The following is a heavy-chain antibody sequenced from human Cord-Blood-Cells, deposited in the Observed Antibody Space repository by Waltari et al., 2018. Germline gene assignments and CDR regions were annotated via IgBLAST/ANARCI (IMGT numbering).Heavy chain of an antibody. CDR3: ARALYQQDAFDI. V-gene: IGHV3-48*01. CDR1: GFPFSSYS. CDR2: ISSSSSTI. D-gene: IGHD2-2*01. J-gene: IGHJ3*02. Sequence: EVQLVESGGGLVQPGGCLRRSCAASGFPFSSYSMNWVRQAPGKGLEWVSYISSSSSTIYYADSVKGRFTISRDNAKNSLYLQMNSLRAEDTAVYYCARALYQQDAFDIWGQGTMVTVSS.